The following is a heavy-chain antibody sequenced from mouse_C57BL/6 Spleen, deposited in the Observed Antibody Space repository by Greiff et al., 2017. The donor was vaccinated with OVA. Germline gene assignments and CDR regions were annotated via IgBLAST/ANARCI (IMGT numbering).Heavy chain of an antibody. CDR3: AREGLRRGDYLDY. CDR1: GYTFTSYW. Sequence: QVQLQQPGAELVMPGASVKLSCKASGYTFTSYWMHWVKQRPGQGLEWIGEIDPSDSYTNYNQKFKGKSTLTVDKSSSTAYMQLSSLTSEDSAVYYCAREGLRRGDYLDYWGQGTTLTVSS. D-gene: IGHD2-2*01. CDR2: IDPSDSYT. J-gene: IGHJ2*01. V-gene: IGHV1-69*01.